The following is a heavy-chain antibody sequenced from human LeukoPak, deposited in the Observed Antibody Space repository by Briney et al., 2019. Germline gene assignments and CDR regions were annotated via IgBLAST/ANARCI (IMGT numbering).Heavy chain of an antibody. CDR3: ARDYYGRGDFWSVKDAFDI. CDR2: IYSSGST. CDR1: GVSISSGSYY. D-gene: IGHD3-3*01. J-gene: IGHJ3*02. Sequence: SETLSLTCTVSGVSISSGSYYWSCLRPPAGKGLEWIGSIYSSGSTNYNPSRKRPVPISVDTYKNHFSLKLSSVADADTAVYYCARDYYGRGDFWSVKDAFDIWGRGTMVTVSS. V-gene: IGHV4-61*02.